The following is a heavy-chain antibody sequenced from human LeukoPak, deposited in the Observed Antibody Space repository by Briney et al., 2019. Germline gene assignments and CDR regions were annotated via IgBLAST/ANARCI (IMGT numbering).Heavy chain of an antibody. J-gene: IGHJ5*02. Sequence: GESLKISCKGSGYSFNTYWIGWVRQMPGKGLEWMGIIYPGDSDTKYSPSFQGQVTISADKSISTAYLQWSSLKASDTAMYYCARQVGYCSSTSCSGSYNWFDPWGQGTLVTVSS. CDR2: IYPGDSDT. CDR1: GYSFNTYW. V-gene: IGHV5-51*01. D-gene: IGHD2-2*03. CDR3: ARQVGYCSSTSCSGSYNWFDP.